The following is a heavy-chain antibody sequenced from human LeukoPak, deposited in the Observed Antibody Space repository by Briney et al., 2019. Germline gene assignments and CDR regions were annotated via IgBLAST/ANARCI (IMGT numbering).Heavy chain of an antibody. CDR3: ARELPSTRYYFDY. Sequence: SETLSLTCTVSGGSISSSSYYWGWIRHPPGKGLEWIGSIYYSGSTYYNPSLKSRATISVDTSKNQFSLKLSSVTAADSAVYYCARELPSTRYYFDYWGQGTLVTVSS. J-gene: IGHJ4*02. CDR1: GGSISSSSYY. V-gene: IGHV4-39*01. D-gene: IGHD1-26*01. CDR2: IYYSGST.